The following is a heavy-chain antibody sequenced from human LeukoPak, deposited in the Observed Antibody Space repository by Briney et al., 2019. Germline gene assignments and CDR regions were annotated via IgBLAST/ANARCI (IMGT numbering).Heavy chain of an antibody. Sequence: GESLKIPCKGSGYIFTNYWISWGRQMPRKGREWMVRIDSSCAYTNYSPSFQGQVTMSADTSIGTAYLQWSSPKASATAMYYCVRQGTHIAAAGIDYWGQGTLVTVSS. D-gene: IGHD6-13*01. CDR1: GYIFTNYW. CDR2: IDSSCAYT. J-gene: IGHJ4*02. V-gene: IGHV5-10-1*01. CDR3: VRQGTHIAAAGIDY.